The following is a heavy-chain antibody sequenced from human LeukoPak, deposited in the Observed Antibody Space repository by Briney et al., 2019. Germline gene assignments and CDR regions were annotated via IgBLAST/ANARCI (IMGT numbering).Heavy chain of an antibody. V-gene: IGHV3-9*01. D-gene: IGHD3-10*01. J-gene: IGHJ4*02. CDR3: AKDLFTMVRGVLKS. CDR1: GFTFDDCA. Sequence: PGGSLRLSCAASGFTFDDCAMHWVRQAPGKGLEWVSGISWNSGGIGYADSVKGRFTISRDNAKNSLYLQMNSLRAEDTALYYCAKDLFTMVRGVLKSWGQGTLVTVSS. CDR2: ISWNSGGI.